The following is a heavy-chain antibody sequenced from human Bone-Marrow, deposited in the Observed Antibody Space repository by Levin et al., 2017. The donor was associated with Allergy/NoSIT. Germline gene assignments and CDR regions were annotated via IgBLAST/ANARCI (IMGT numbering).Heavy chain of an antibody. V-gene: IGHV1-2*02. CDR3: ARIIAAPNYYYGMDV. CDR1: GYTFTGYY. CDR2: INPNSGGT. D-gene: IGHD6-13*01. Sequence: ASVKVSCKASGYTFTGYYMHWVRQAPGQGLEWMGWINPNSGGTNYAQKFQGRVTMTRDTSISTAYMELSRLRSDDTAVYYCARIIAAPNYYYGMDVWGQGTTVTVSS. J-gene: IGHJ6*02.